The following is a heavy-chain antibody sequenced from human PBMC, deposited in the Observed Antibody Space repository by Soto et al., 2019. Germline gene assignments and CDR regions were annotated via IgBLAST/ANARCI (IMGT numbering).Heavy chain of an antibody. CDR1: GFTFSSYA. Sequence: GGSLRLSCAASGFTFSSYAMSWVRQAPGKGLEWVSAISGSGGSTYYADSVKGRFTISRDNSKNTLYLQMNSLRAEDTAVYYCAKGRDIVVVPAAMFYWGQGTLVTVSS. J-gene: IGHJ4*02. CDR3: AKGRDIVVVPAAMFY. V-gene: IGHV3-23*01. CDR2: ISGSGGST. D-gene: IGHD2-2*01.